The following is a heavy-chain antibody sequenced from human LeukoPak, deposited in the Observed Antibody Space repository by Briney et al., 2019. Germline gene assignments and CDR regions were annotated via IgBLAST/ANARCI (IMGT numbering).Heavy chain of an antibody. V-gene: IGHV1-2*02. CDR3: ARGKWPYHRYFQH. CDR1: GYTFTSYA. CDR2: INPNSGGT. J-gene: IGHJ1*01. Sequence: GASVTVSCKASGYTFTSYAMNWVRQAPGQGLEWMGWINPNSGGTNYAQKFQGRVTMTRDTSISTAYMELSRLRSDDTAVYYCARGKWPYHRYFQHWGQGTLVTVSS. D-gene: IGHD5-12*01.